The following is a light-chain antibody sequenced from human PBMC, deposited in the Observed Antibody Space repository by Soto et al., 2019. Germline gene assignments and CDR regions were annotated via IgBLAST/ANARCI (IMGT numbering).Light chain of an antibody. J-gene: IGKJ4*01. V-gene: IGKV3-11*01. CDR2: GAS. CDR3: QQLESYPST. CDR1: QSVSSY. Sequence: IVLTQSPATLSLSPGERATRSCRASQSVSSYLAWYQQKPGQAPRLLIYGASNRATGIPDRFSGSGSGTDFTLTISSLQPEDFATYYCQQLESYPSTFGGGTKVDI.